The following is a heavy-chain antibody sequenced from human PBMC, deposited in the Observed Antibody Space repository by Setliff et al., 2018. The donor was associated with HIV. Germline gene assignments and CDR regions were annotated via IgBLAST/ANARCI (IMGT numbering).Heavy chain of an antibody. V-gene: IGHV3-48*01. CDR3: VGDASLDSEDGGYSAGGN. CDR2: ISGSSGSI. CDR1: GFPFSSYS. Sequence: GGSLRLSCAASGFPFSSYSVNWFRQPPGKGLEWVAYISGSSGSIYYTDSVKGRFTVSRDNAKDSLYLQMNSLRVEDAAVYYCVGDASLDSEDGGYSAGGNWGPGTLVTVSS. D-gene: IGHD3-22*01. J-gene: IGHJ4*02.